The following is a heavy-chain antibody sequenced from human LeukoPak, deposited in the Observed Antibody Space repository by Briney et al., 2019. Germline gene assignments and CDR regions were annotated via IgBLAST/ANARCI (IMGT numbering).Heavy chain of an antibody. CDR2: VNHSGST. V-gene: IGHV4-34*01. Sequence: SETLSLTCAVYGGSFSGYYWSWIRQPPGKGLEWIGEVNHSGSTNYNPSLKSRVTISVDTSKNQFSLNLNSMTAADTAVYFCAIRSYYYNMDVWGRGTTVTVSS. CDR1: GGSFSGYY. CDR3: AIRSYYYNMDV. J-gene: IGHJ6*02.